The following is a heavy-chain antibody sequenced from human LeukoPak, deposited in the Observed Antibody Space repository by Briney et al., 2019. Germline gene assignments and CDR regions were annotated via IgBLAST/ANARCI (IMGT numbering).Heavy chain of an antibody. Sequence: GGSLRLSCAASGFTFSSYAMHWVRQAPGKGLEGVAVISYDGSNKYYADSVKGRFTISRDNSKNTLYLQMNSLRAEDTAVYYCARDPYYGSGSYRSDDAFDIWGQGTMVTVSS. J-gene: IGHJ3*02. D-gene: IGHD3-10*01. CDR3: ARDPYYGSGSYRSDDAFDI. CDR1: GFTFSSYA. V-gene: IGHV3-30-3*01. CDR2: ISYDGSNK.